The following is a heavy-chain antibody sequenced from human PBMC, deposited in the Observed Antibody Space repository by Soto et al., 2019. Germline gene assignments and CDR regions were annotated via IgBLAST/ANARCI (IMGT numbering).Heavy chain of an antibody. CDR1: GNTFTNYY. J-gene: IGHJ4*02. V-gene: IGHV1-46*01. CDR2: INPSGGTT. Sequence: QVQLEQSGAEVKKPGASVRVSCKSSGNTFTNYYIHWVRQAPGQGLEWMGTINPSGGTTGYAQRLQGRLTVTRDTSTSIVYMELSTLRSDDTAVYYCARGGSGSYVHYFDYWGQGTLVTVSS. D-gene: IGHD3-10*01. CDR3: ARGGSGSYVHYFDY.